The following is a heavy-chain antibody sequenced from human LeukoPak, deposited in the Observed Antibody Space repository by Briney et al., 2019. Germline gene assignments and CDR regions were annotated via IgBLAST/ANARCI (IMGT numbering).Heavy chain of an antibody. V-gene: IGHV4-31*03. CDR2: IYYRGST. Sequence: PSQTLSLTCTVSGGSISSGGYYWSWIRQHPGKGLEWIGYIYYRGSTYYNPSLKSRVTISVDTPKNQFSLKLSSVTAADTAVYYCAREGVRRAVRGVTYWFDPWGQGTLVTVSS. J-gene: IGHJ5*02. CDR3: AREGVRRAVRGVTYWFDP. CDR1: GGSISSGGYY. D-gene: IGHD3-10*01.